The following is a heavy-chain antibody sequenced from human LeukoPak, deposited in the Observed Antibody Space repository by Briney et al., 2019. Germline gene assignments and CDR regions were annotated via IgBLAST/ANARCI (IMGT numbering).Heavy chain of an antibody. V-gene: IGHV4-4*07. J-gene: IGHJ4*02. Sequence: SETLSLTCTVSGGSISSYYWSWIRQPAGRGLEWIGRIYTSGSTNYNPSLKSRVTMSVDTSKNQFSLKLSSVTAADTAVYYCARYHYYGSGTQFDYWGQGTLVTVSS. CDR1: GGSISSYY. CDR3: ARYHYYGSGTQFDY. D-gene: IGHD3-10*01. CDR2: IYTSGST.